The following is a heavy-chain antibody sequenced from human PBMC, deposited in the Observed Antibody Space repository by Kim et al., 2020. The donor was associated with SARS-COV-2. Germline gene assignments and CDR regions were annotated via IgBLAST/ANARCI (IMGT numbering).Heavy chain of an antibody. CDR2: ISGSGGST. Sequence: GGSLRLSCAASGFTFSSYAMSWVRQAPGKGLEWVSAISGSGGSTYYADSVKGRFTISRDNSKNTLYLQMNSLRAEDTAVYYCAKVVGYYYGSGSYFDYWGQGTLVTVSS. J-gene: IGHJ4*02. CDR1: GFTFSSYA. CDR3: AKVVGYYYGSGSYFDY. D-gene: IGHD3-10*01. V-gene: IGHV3-23*01.